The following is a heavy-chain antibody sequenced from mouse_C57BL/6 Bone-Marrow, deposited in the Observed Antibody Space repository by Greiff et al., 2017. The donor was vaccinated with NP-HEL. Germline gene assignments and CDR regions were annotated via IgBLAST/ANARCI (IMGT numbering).Heavy chain of an antibody. CDR3: ARDYRYWYFDV. CDR2: IDPEDGET. Sequence: VQLQQSGAELVKPGASVKLSCTASGFNIKDYYMHWVKQRTEQGLEWIGRIDPEDGETKYAPNFQGKATITADTSSNTAYLQLSSLTSEDTAVYYCARDYRYWYFDVWGTGTTVTVSS. J-gene: IGHJ1*03. V-gene: IGHV14-2*01. D-gene: IGHD2-14*01. CDR1: GFNIKDYY.